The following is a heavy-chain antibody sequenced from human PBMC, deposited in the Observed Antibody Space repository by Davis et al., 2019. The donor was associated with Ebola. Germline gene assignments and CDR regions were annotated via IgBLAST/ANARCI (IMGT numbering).Heavy chain of an antibody. CDR1: GFTVSSNY. V-gene: IGHV3-53*01. Sequence: GESLKISCAASGFTVSSNYMSWVRQAPGKGLEWVSVIYSGGSTYYADSVKGRFTISRDNAKNSLYLQMNSLRDEDTAVYYCAREPLWSGYRPVYYGMDVWGKGTTVTVSS. J-gene: IGHJ6*04. CDR3: AREPLWSGYRPVYYGMDV. CDR2: IYSGGST. D-gene: IGHD3-3*01.